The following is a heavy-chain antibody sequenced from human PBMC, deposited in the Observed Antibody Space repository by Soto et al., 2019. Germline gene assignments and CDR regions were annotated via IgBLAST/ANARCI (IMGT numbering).Heavy chain of an antibody. CDR1: GFTFSSYA. D-gene: IGHD2-2*01. CDR3: ARVYRDLVVVPPAVNWFVP. V-gene: IGHV3-23*01. Sequence: EVQVLESGGGLVQPGGSLRLSCAASGFTFSSYAMSWVRQAPGKGLEWVSIVSGSGGTTYYADSVKGRFTISIDNSKNTLYLQMNSLRAEDTAIYYCARVYRDLVVVPPAVNWFVPWGQGTLVNVSS. CDR2: VSGSGGTT. J-gene: IGHJ5*02.